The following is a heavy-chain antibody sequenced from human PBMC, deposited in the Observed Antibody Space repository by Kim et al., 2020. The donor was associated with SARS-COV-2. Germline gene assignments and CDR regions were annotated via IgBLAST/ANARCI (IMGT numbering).Heavy chain of an antibody. D-gene: IGHD5-12*01. J-gene: IGHJ6*02. CDR3: ARDSSGYDLYYYYGMDV. CDR1: GFTFSSYG. CDR2: IWYDGSNK. Sequence: GGSLRLSCAASGFTFSSYGMHWVRQAPGKGLEWVAVIWYDGSNKYYADSVKGRFTISRDNSKNTLYLQMNSLRAEDTAVYYCARDSSGYDLYYYYGMDVWGQGTTVTVSS. V-gene: IGHV3-33*01.